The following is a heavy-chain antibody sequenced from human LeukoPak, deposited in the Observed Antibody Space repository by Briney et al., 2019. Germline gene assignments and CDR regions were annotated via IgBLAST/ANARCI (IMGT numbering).Heavy chain of an antibody. CDR2: ISYDGSNK. V-gene: IGHV3-30*18. CDR1: GFTFSSYG. D-gene: IGHD6-19*01. Sequence: GRSLRLSCAASGFTFSSYGMHWVRQAPGKGLEWVAVISYDGSNKYYADSVKGRFTISRDNSKNTLYLQMNSLRAEDTAVYYCAKDASSGWYGDYWGQGTLVTVSS. CDR3: AKDASSGWYGDY. J-gene: IGHJ4*02.